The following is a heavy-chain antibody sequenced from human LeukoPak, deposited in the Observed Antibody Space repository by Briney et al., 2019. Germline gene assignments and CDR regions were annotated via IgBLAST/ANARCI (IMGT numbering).Heavy chain of an antibody. CDR2: ISSDGDST. CDR1: RFTFSSYA. D-gene: IGHD1-26*01. CDR3: VKGGASSGSYYSDD. Sequence: QPGGSLRLSCSASRFTFSSYAMHWVRQAPGKGLEYVSAISSDGDSTFYADSVKGRFAISRDNSKNTLYLQMSSMRDEDTAVYYCVKGGASSGSYYSDDWGQGTLVTVSS. V-gene: IGHV3-64D*09. J-gene: IGHJ4*02.